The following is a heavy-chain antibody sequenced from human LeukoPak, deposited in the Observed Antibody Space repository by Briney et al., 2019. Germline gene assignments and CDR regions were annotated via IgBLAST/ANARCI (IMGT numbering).Heavy chain of an antibody. CDR1: GGSISSYY. D-gene: IGHD5-12*01. Sequence: SETLSLTCTVSGGSISSYYWSWIRQPPGKGLEWIGYIYYSGSTNYNPSLKSRVTISVDTSKNQFSLKLSSVTAADTAVYYCARLIVATTYFDYWGQGTLVTVSS. CDR3: ARLIVATTYFDY. CDR2: IYYSGST. J-gene: IGHJ4*02. V-gene: IGHV4-59*08.